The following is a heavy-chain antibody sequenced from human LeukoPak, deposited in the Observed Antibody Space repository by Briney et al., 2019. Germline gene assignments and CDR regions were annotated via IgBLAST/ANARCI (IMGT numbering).Heavy chain of an antibody. D-gene: IGHD2-15*01. CDR2: INHSGST. V-gene: IGHV4-34*01. CDR1: GGSFSGYY. Sequence: SETLSLTCAVYGGSFSGYYWSWIRQPPGKGLEWIGEINHSGSTNYNPSLKSRVTISVDTSKNQFSLKLSSVTAADTAVYYCARGGPRYCSGGSCYFGYWGQGTLVTVSS. CDR3: ARGGPRYCSGGSCYFGY. J-gene: IGHJ4*02.